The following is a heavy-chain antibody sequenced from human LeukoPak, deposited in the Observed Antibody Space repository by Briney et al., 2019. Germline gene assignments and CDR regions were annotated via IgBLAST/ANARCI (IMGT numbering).Heavy chain of an antibody. CDR3: ARDRGNYYGSGHLDY. V-gene: IGHV1-69*06. CDR2: IIPIFGTA. D-gene: IGHD3-10*01. CDR1: GGTFSSYA. J-gene: IGHJ4*02. Sequence: SVKVSCKASGGTFSSYAISWVRQAPGQGLEWMGGIIPIFGTANYAQKFQGRVTITADKSTSTAYMELSSLRSEDTAVYYCARDRGNYYGSGHLDYWGQGTLVTVSS.